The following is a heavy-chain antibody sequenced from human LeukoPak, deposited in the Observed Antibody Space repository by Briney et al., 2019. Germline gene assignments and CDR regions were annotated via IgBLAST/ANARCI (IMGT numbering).Heavy chain of an antibody. D-gene: IGHD1-26*01. V-gene: IGHV3-23*01. CDR2: ISGSGGRT. J-gene: IGHJ3*02. Sequence: GGSLRLSCAASGFTFSNYGLTWVRQAPGKGLEWVSGISGSGGRTDYADSVKGRFTIPRDNAKNTLYLQMNSLSADDTAIYYCAKGSREWELLDAFDIWGHGTMVTVSS. CDR1: GFTFSNYG. CDR3: AKGSREWELLDAFDI.